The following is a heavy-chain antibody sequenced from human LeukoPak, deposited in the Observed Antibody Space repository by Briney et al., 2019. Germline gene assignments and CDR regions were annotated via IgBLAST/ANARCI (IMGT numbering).Heavy chain of an antibody. CDR1: GGTFSSYA. J-gene: IGHJ6*02. Sequence: SVTVSCTASGGTFSSYAISWVRQAPGQGLEWMGGIIPIFGTANYAQKFQGRVTITADESTSTAYMELSSLRSEDTAVYYCARERVVGATQYYGMDVWGQGTTVTVSS. CDR3: ARERVVGATQYYGMDV. V-gene: IGHV1-69*01. CDR2: IIPIFGTA. D-gene: IGHD1-26*01.